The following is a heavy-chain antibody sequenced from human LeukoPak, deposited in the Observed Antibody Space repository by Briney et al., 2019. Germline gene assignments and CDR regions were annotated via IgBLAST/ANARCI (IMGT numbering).Heavy chain of an antibody. V-gene: IGHV3-23*01. Sequence: GGSLRLSCAASGFTFSSYTMSWVRQAPGKGLEWVSSIIGSGGATYYADSVRGRFTISRDNSKNTLYLEMNSLRAEDTAVYYCTKVGAGGYWDYWGQGTLVTVSS. CDR2: IIGSGGAT. D-gene: IGHD3-16*01. CDR3: TKVGAGGYWDY. CDR1: GFTFSSYT. J-gene: IGHJ4*02.